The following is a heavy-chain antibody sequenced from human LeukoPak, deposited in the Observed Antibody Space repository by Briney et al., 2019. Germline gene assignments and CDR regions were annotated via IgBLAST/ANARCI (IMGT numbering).Heavy chain of an antibody. CDR2: ISGSGGST. D-gene: IGHD6-19*01. Sequence: PGGSLRLSCAASGFTFSSYAMSWVRQAPGKGLEWVSAISGSGGSTYYADSVKGWFTISRDNSKNTLYLQMNSLRAEDTAVYYCAKVPSSGWYALGYWGQGTLVTVSS. V-gene: IGHV3-23*01. CDR1: GFTFSSYA. J-gene: IGHJ4*02. CDR3: AKVPSSGWYALGY.